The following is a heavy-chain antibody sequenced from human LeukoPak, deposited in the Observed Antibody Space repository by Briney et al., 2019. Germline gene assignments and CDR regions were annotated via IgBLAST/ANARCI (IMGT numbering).Heavy chain of an antibody. V-gene: IGHV3-15*01. D-gene: IGHD5-12*01. Sequence: PGGSLRLSCAASGFTFSNAWMIWVRQAPGKGLEWVGRIKSKTHGGTTDYAAPVKGRFTISRDDSTNTLYLQTNSLKSEDTAVYYCTTCGYSGYDSNYWGQGTLVTVS. CDR1: GFTFSNAW. J-gene: IGHJ4*02. CDR2: IKSKTHGGTT. CDR3: TTCGYSGYDSNY.